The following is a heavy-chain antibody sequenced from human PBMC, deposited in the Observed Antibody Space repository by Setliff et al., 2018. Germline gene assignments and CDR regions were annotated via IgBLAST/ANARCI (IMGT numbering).Heavy chain of an antibody. CDR1: GFTFSSYG. CDR2: IWYDGSNK. V-gene: IGHV3-33*01. Sequence: GESLKISCAASGFTFSSYGMHWVRQAPGKGLEWVAVIWYDGSNKYYGDSVKGRFTISRDNAKNTLYLQMNSLRAEDTAVYYCARARGNWGPVDYWGQGTLVTVSS. CDR3: ARARGNWGPVDY. D-gene: IGHD7-27*01. J-gene: IGHJ4*02.